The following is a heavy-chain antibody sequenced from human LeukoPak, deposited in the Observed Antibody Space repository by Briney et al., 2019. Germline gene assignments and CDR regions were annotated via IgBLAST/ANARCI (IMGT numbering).Heavy chain of an antibody. D-gene: IGHD3-10*02. V-gene: IGHV3-74*01. CDR3: AELGITMIGGV. CDR2: INSDGRIT. Sequence: GGSLRLSCAASGFTFSDYWMHWVRQAPGKGLVGVSRINSDGRITSYADSVKGRFTISRDNAKNSLYLQMNSLRAEDTAVYYCAELGITMIGGVWGKGTTVTISS. CDR1: GFTFSDYW. J-gene: IGHJ6*04.